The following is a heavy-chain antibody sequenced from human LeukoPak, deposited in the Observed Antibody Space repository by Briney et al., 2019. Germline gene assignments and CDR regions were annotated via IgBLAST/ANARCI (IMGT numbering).Heavy chain of an antibody. CDR2: ISAYNGNT. CDR1: GYTFSTYG. CDR3: AAGDCSGGSCYSGVCDY. Sequence: GASVNVSCKASGYTFSTYGITWLRQPPGQGLEWLGWISAYNGNTNYAQKLQGRDTMTTDTSTSTAYMELSSLRSEDTAVYYCAAGDCSGGSCYSGVCDYWGQGTVDPVSS. J-gene: IGHJ4*02. D-gene: IGHD2-15*01. V-gene: IGHV1-18*01.